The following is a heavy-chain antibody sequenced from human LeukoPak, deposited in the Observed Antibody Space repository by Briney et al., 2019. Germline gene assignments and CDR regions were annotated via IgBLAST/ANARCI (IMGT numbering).Heavy chain of an antibody. D-gene: IGHD3-10*01. V-gene: IGHV3-21*01. J-gene: IGHJ4*02. CDR2: ISSSSYI. CDR3: ARDGLLWFGERNNPYFDY. Sequence: GGSLRLSCAASGFTFSSYSMNWVRQAPGKGLEWVSSISSSSYIYYADSVKGRFTISRDNAKNSLYLQMNSLRAEDTAVYYCARDGLLWFGERNNPYFDYWGQGTLVTVSS. CDR1: GFTFSSYS.